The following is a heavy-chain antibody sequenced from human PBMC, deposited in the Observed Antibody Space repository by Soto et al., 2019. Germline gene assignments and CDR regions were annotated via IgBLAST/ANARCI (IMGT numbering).Heavy chain of an antibody. CDR2: IKQDGSEK. Sequence: GGSLRLSCAASGFTFSSYWMSWVRQAPGKGLEWVANIKQDGSEKWYVDSVKGRFTISRDNAKNSLYLQMNSLRAEDTAVYYCTRGDYYDSSGPLSDAFEIWGKGTMVTVAS. V-gene: IGHV3-7*04. D-gene: IGHD3-22*01. CDR3: TRGDYYDSSGPLSDAFEI. J-gene: IGHJ3*02. CDR1: GFTFSSYW.